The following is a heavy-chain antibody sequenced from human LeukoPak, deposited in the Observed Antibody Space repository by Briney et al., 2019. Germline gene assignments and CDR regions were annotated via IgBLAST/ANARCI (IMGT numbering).Heavy chain of an antibody. D-gene: IGHD5-12*01. CDR2: ISGRRGGT. CDR1: GFSFSNYA. CDR3: AKDLEFSGYDALDI. Sequence: GGSLRLSCAASGFSFSNYAMSWVRQAPGKGLEWLSSISGRRGGTNHADSVKGRFAISRDNSRNTLYLQMNSLRAEDTAIYYCAKDLEFSGYDALDIWGQGTMVTAS. V-gene: IGHV3-23*01. J-gene: IGHJ3*02.